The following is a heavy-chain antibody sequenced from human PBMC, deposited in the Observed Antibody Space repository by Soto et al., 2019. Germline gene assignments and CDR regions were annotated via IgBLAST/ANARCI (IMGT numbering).Heavy chain of an antibody. D-gene: IGHD1-26*01. CDR3: ARSLPGSQLWDI. CDR1: SGSLTNHI. V-gene: IGHV4-59*08. J-gene: IGHJ4*02. Sequence: PSETLSLTCTVSSGSLTNHIWSWIRQPPGKGLEWIGYIYYSGSTNYNPSLKSRVTISVDTSKDQFSLNLYSVTAADTAVYYCARSLPGSQLWDIWGQRTSVPGSA. CDR2: IYYSGST.